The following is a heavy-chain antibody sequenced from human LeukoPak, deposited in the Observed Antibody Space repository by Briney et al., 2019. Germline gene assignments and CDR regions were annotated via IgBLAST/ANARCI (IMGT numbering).Heavy chain of an antibody. CDR1: GFSLSTSGVG. CDR3: AHYTSGYSSSSIRGWFDP. CDR2: IYWNDDK. V-gene: IGHV2-5*01. Sequence: SGPTLVNPTQTLTLTCTFSGFSLSTSGVGVGWIRQPPGKALEWLALIYWNDDKRYSPSLKSGLTITKDTSKNQVVLTMTNMDPVDTATYYCAHYTSGYSSSSIRGWFDPWGQGTLVTVSS. D-gene: IGHD6-13*01. J-gene: IGHJ5*02.